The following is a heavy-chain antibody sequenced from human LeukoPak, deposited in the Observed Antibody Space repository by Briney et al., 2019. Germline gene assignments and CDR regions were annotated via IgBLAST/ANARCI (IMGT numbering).Heavy chain of an antibody. CDR2: IYYSGST. Sequence: SETLSLTCTVSGGSISSYYWSWIRQPPGKGLEWIGYIYYSGSTNYNPYLKSRVTISVDTSKNQFSLMLTSVTAADTAVYYCASLHQVRGFTVFDYWGLGALVTVSS. J-gene: IGHJ4*02. CDR1: GGSISSYY. D-gene: IGHD3-10*01. V-gene: IGHV4-59*12. CDR3: ASLHQVRGFTVFDY.